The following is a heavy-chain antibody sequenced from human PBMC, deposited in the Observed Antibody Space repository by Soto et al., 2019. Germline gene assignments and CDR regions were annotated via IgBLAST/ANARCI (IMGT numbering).Heavy chain of an antibody. Sequence: SETLSLTCTVSGGSISSYYWSWIRQPPGKGLEWIGYIYYSGSTNYNPSLKSRVTISVDTSKNQFSLKLSSVTAADTAVYYCASAPYGDYSFDYWGQGTLVTVSS. CDR1: GGSISSYY. V-gene: IGHV4-59*01. CDR2: IYYSGST. CDR3: ASAPYGDYSFDY. J-gene: IGHJ4*02. D-gene: IGHD4-17*01.